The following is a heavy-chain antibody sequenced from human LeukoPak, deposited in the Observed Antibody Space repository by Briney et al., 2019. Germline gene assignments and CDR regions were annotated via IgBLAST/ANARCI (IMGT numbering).Heavy chain of an antibody. D-gene: IGHD4-23*01. V-gene: IGHV3-21*01. CDR3: ARSVLYGGNSHAFDI. CDR2: ISSSSSYI. CDR1: GFTFSSYS. Sequence: GGSLRLSCAASGFTFSSYSMNWVRQAPGKGLEWVSSISSSSSYIYYADSVKGRFTISRDNAKNSLYLQMNSLRAEDTAVYYCARSVLYGGNSHAFDIWGQGTMVTVSS. J-gene: IGHJ3*02.